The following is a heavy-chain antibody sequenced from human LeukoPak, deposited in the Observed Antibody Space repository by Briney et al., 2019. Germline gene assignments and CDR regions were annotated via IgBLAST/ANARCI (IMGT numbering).Heavy chain of an antibody. CDR1: DGSISSYY. CDR3: ARSSGYYFFDY. D-gene: IGHD3-22*01. Sequence: PSETLSLTCTVSDGSISSYYWSWIRQPPGKGLEWIGYIYYSGSTNYNPSLKSRVTVSVDTSKNQFSLKLSSVTAADTAVYYCARSSGYYFFDYWGQGTLVTVSS. V-gene: IGHV4-59*01. J-gene: IGHJ4*02. CDR2: IYYSGST.